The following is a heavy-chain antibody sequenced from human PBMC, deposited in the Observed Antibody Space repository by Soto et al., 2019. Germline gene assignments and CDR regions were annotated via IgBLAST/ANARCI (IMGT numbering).Heavy chain of an antibody. Sequence: QVQLVHSGAEVQKPGSSVKVSCKASGGTFSSYAISWVRQAPGQGLEWMGGIIPIFGTANYAQKFQGRVTINADESTSTGYMEMNSLRSEDTDVYSSARGRDPYYFDYWGQGTLVTVSS. CDR1: GGTFSSYA. J-gene: IGHJ4*02. V-gene: IGHV1-69*01. CDR2: IIPIFGTA. CDR3: ARGRDPYYFDY.